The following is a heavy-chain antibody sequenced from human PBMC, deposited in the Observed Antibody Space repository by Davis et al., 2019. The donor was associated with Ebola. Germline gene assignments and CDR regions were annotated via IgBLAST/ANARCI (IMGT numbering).Heavy chain of an antibody. CDR2: IYYSGST. D-gene: IGHD4-11*01. CDR1: AGSISSSSYY. CDR3: NSKGYYYYGMDV. Sequence: SETLSLTCTVSAGSISSSSYYWGWIRQPPGKGLEWIGSIYYSGSTYYNPSLKSRVTISVDTSKNQFSLKLSSVTAADTAVYYCNSKGYYYYGMDVWGQGTTVTVSS. V-gene: IGHV4-39*01. J-gene: IGHJ6*02.